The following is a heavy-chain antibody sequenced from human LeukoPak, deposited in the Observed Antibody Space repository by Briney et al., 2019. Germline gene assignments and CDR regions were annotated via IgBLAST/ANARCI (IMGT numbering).Heavy chain of an antibody. CDR2: IYYSGST. Sequence: SETLSLTCTVSGGSISSNYWSWIRQPPGKGLEWIGYIYYSGSTNYNPSLKSRVTISVDSSKNQFSLKLNSVTAADAAVYYCARDNYGDSLFDYWGQGTLVTVSS. CDR1: GGSISSNY. CDR3: ARDNYGDSLFDY. V-gene: IGHV4-59*01. D-gene: IGHD4-17*01. J-gene: IGHJ4*02.